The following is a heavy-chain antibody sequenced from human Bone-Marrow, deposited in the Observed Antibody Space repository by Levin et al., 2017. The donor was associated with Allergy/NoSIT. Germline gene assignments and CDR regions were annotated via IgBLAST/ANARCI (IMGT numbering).Heavy chain of an antibody. Sequence: GSLRLSCTVSGGSISSANYYWGWIRQSPGKGLEWIGSIYYSGSTYYNPSLKSRVTISVDTSNNQFSLNLSSVTAADTTVYYCATAPREDYDSSGYYFFESWGQGNLVTVSS. J-gene: IGHJ4*02. CDR3: ATAPREDYDSSGYYFFES. D-gene: IGHD3-22*01. CDR2: IYYSGST. V-gene: IGHV4-39*01. CDR1: GGSISSANYY.